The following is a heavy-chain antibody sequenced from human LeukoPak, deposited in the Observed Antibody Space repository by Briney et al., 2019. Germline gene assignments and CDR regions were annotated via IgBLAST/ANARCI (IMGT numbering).Heavy chain of an antibody. CDR2: IGTSSTTI. CDR3: ARFAAGGSYYYHMDV. J-gene: IGHJ6*03. CDR1: GFTFSSYT. V-gene: IGHV3-48*01. D-gene: IGHD6-25*01. Sequence: GGSLRLSCAASGFTFSSYTMNWVRQPPGEGLEWVSNIGTSSTTIYYADSVKGRFTISRDNAKNSLYLQMNSLRADDTAVYYCARFAAGGSYYYHMDVWGKGTTVTVSS.